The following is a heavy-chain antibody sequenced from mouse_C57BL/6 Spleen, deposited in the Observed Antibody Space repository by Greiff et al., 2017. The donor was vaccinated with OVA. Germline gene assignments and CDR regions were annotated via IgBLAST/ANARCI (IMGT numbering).Heavy chain of an antibody. CDR2: IDPENGDT. V-gene: IGHV14-4*01. CDR3: TTDSNYGYFGV. J-gene: IGHJ1*03. D-gene: IGHD2-5*01. Sequence: EVQLQQSGAELVRPGASVKLSCTASGFNIKDDYMHWVKQRPEQGLEWIGWIDPENGDTEYASKFQGKATMTADTSSNTAYLQLSSLTSEDTAVYYYTTDSNYGYFGVWGTGTTVTVSS. CDR1: GFNIKDDY.